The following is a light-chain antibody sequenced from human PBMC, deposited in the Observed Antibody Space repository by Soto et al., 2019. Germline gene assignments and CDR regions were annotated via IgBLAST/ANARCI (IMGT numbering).Light chain of an antibody. CDR2: NDN. CDR3: VVWDDSLNRPV. J-gene: IGLJ3*02. Sequence: QSVLTQPPSASGTPGQRVTISCSGSNSNIGRNTVNWYQQLPGTAPKLLIFNDNQRPSGVPDRFSGSKSGTSASLAISGLQSEDEADYYCVVWDDSLNRPVFGGGTKLTVL. V-gene: IGLV1-44*01. CDR1: NSNIGRNT.